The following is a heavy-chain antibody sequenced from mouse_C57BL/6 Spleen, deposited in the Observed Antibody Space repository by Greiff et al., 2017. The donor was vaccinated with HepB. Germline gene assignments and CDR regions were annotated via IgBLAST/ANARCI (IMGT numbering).Heavy chain of an antibody. J-gene: IGHJ4*01. CDR3: ARRVYYGSSGYAMDY. CDR2: ISYSGST. Sequence: EVKLMESGPGLAKPSQTLSLTCSVTGYSITSDYWNWIRKFPGNKLEYMGYISYSGSTYYNPPLKSRISITRDTSKNQYYLQLNSVTTEDTATYYCARRVYYGSSGYAMDYWGQGTSVTVSS. CDR1: GYSITSDY. V-gene: IGHV3-8*01. D-gene: IGHD1-1*01.